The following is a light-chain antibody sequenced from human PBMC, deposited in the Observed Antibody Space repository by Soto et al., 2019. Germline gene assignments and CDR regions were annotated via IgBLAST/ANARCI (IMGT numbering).Light chain of an antibody. CDR2: GAF. Sequence: DIQMTQSPSTLSASVGDRVTITCRASQSINTWLAWYQQKPGKAPNLLIYGAFTLQSGVPSRFSGSGSGTEFTLTISSLQPDDFATYYCQHYNSYSEAFGQGTKVDIK. V-gene: IGKV1-5*01. J-gene: IGKJ1*01. CDR3: QHYNSYSEA. CDR1: QSINTW.